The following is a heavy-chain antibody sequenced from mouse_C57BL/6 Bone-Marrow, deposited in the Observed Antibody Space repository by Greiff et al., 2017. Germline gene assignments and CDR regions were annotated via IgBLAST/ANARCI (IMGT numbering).Heavy chain of an antibody. J-gene: IGHJ2*01. CDR2: ISSGGDYI. Sequence: EVKLMESGEGLVKPGGSLKLSCAASGFTFSSYAMSWVRQTPEKRLEWVAYISSGGDYIYYADTVKGRFTISRENARNTLYLQMSSLKSEDTAMYYCTRVLLGFDYWGQGTTLTVSS. CDR3: TRVLLGFDY. V-gene: IGHV5-9-1*02. CDR1: GFTFSSYA. D-gene: IGHD4-1*01.